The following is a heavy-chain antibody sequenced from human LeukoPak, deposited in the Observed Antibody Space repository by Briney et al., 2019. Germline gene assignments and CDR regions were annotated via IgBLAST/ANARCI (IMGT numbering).Heavy chain of an antibody. J-gene: IGHJ3*02. D-gene: IGHD3-22*01. V-gene: IGHV4-4*02. CDR1: GGSISSSNW. CDR3: ARGHYYNSSGSCDAFDI. Sequence: SGTLSLTCAVSGGSISSSNWWSWVRQPPVKGLEWIGEIYHSGSTNYNPSLKSRVTISVDKSKNQFSLKLSSVTAADTAVYYCARGHYYNSSGSCDAFDIWGQGTMVTVSS. CDR2: IYHSGST.